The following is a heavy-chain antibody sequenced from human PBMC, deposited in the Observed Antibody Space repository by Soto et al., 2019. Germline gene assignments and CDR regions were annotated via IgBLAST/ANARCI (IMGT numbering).Heavy chain of an antibody. D-gene: IGHD2-21*01. V-gene: IGHV3-23*01. J-gene: IGHJ3*02. CDR1: GFTFSSYS. CDR3: AKVTDCGVSRCDDGNDI. CDR2: ISGSGGVT. Sequence: EVQLLESGGGLAQPGGSLRLSCAASGFTFSSYSMNWVRQAPGKGLEWVSIISGSGGVTSYADSVKGRFTISGDNSKNSLFLQMKSLRDEDTAVYYCAKVTDCGVSRCDDGNDIWVHGTLVTVS.